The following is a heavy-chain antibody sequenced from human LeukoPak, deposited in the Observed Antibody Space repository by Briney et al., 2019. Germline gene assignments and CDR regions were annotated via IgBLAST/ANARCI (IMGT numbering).Heavy chain of an antibody. D-gene: IGHD5-18*01. V-gene: IGHV3-30*18. CDR2: ISYDGSNK. J-gene: IGHJ4*02. Sequence: GGSLRLSCAASGFTFSSYAMSWVRQAPGKGLEWVAVISYDGSNKYYADSVKGRFTISRDNSKNTLYLQMNSLRAEDTAVYYCAKTPLRGYNYGLLADPYFDYWGQGTLVTVSS. CDR1: GFTFSSYA. CDR3: AKTPLRGYNYGLLADPYFDY.